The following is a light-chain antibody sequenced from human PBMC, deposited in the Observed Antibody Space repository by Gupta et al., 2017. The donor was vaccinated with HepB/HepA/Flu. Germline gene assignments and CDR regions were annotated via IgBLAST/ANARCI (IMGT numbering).Light chain of an antibody. Sequence: EIVLTQSPGTLSLSPGERATLSCRASQSSGNYLAWYQQKPGQSPRLLIYDTSSRATGTPARFSGSGSGTDFTLTIGSLEPEDFAVYDCQLRSSWPMFTFGQGTRLELK. J-gene: IGKJ5*01. CDR2: DTS. CDR1: QSSGNY. CDR3: QLRSSWPMFT. V-gene: IGKV3-11*01.